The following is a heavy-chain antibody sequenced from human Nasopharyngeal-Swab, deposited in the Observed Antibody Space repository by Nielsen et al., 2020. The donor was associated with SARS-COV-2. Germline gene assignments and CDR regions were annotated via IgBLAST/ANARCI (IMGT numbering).Heavy chain of an antibody. D-gene: IGHD6-6*01. J-gene: IGHJ6*03. CDR3: ARVLIAARYYYYMDV. Sequence: SETLSLTCTVSGGSISSYYWSWIRQPPGKGLEWLGYIYYSGSTNYNPSLKSRVTISVDKSKNQFSLKLSSVTAADTAVYYCARVLIAARYYYYMDVWGKGTTVTVSS. V-gene: IGHV4-59*01. CDR2: IYYSGST. CDR1: GGSISSYY.